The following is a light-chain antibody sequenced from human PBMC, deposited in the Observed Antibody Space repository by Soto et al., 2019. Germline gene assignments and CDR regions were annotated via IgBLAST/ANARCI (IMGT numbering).Light chain of an antibody. CDR2: KAS. J-gene: IGKJ2*01. CDR1: QSISSW. Sequence: DIPMTQSPSTLSASVGDRVTITCRASQSISSWLAWYQQKPGKAPKLLIYKASSLESGVPSRFSGRGSGTELTLTISSLQPDDFATCYCQQYNRLYTFGQGTKLEIK. V-gene: IGKV1-5*03. CDR3: QQYNRLYT.